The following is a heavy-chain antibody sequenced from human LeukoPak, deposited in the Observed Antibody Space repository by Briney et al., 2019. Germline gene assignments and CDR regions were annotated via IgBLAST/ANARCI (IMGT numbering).Heavy chain of an antibody. CDR1: GFTFSSYW. J-gene: IGHJ4*02. CDR3: AKGQSMYCSSSSCRCFDY. D-gene: IGHD2-2*01. CDR2: IKQDGSEK. Sequence: PGGSLRLSCAASGFTFSSYWMSWVRQAPGKGLEWVANIKQDGSEKYYVDSVKGRFTISRDNAKNSLYLQMNSLRAEDTAVYYCAKGQSMYCSSSSCRCFDYWGQGTLVTVSS. V-gene: IGHV3-7*01.